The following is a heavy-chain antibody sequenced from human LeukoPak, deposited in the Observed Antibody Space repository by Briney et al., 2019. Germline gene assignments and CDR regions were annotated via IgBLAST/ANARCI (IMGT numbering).Heavy chain of an antibody. V-gene: IGHV3-23*01. Sequence: PGGSLRLSCAASGFTFSNYAMNWVRQAPGKGLEWVSAISSSGGSTYYADSVKGRFTISRDNSNSTFYLQMTSLRLEDTAIYYCAKRSQWLVSPPDYWGQGTLVTVSS. CDR1: GFTFSNYA. CDR2: ISSSGGST. D-gene: IGHD6-19*01. CDR3: AKRSQWLVSPPDY. J-gene: IGHJ4*02.